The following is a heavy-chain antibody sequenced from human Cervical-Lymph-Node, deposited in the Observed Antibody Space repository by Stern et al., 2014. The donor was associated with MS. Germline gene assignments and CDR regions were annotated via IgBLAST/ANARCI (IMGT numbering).Heavy chain of an antibody. Sequence: QVQLQESGPGKVKPSETLSLTCSVSGGSISSYYCSWVRQPAGKGLEWIGRINTFGSTTFNPSLRSRLTMSVDTSKTQFSLKLKSVTAADTAVYYCARGVLGFGEFPYGMDVWGQGTTVTVSS. CDR3: ARGVLGFGEFPYGMDV. J-gene: IGHJ6*02. D-gene: IGHD3-10*01. V-gene: IGHV4-4*07. CDR2: INTFGST. CDR1: GGSISSYY.